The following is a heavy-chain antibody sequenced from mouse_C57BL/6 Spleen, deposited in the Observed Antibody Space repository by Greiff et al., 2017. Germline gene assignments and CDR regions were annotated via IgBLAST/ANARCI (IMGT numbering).Heavy chain of an antibody. Sequence: EVQRVESVAELVRPGASVKLSCTASGFNIKNTYMHWVKQRPEQGLEWIGRIDPANGNTKYAPKFQGKATITADTSSNTAYLQLSSLTSEDTAIYYCARETAQALYAMDYWGQGTSVTVSS. CDR2: IDPANGNT. CDR1: GFNIKNTY. D-gene: IGHD3-2*02. CDR3: ARETAQALYAMDY. J-gene: IGHJ4*01. V-gene: IGHV14-3*01.